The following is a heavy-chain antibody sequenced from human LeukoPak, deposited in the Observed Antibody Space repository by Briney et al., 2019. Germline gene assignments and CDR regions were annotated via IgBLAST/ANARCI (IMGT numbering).Heavy chain of an antibody. Sequence: GGSLRLSCAASGFTFSSYAMSWVRQAPGKGLEWVSAISGSGGSTYYADSVKGRFTISRDNSKNTLYLQMNSLRAEDTAVYYCAKVPGWFPKAGLTTNYNSMAVWAKGPRSPSP. J-gene: IGHJ6*03. CDR3: AKVPGWFPKAGLTTNYNSMAV. D-gene: IGHD3-10*01. CDR1: GFTFSSYA. V-gene: IGHV3-23*01. CDR2: ISGSGGST.